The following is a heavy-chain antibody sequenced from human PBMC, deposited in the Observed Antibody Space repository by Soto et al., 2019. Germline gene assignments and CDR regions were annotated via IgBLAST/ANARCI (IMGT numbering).Heavy chain of an antibody. Sequence: SETLSLTCAVYGGSFSGYYWSWIRQPPGKGLEWIGEINHSGSTNYSPSLKSRVTLSVDTSKNQFSLKLSSVTAADTAVYYCARHSPPMYDILTGTTLDPYYGMDVWGQGTTVTVS. CDR1: GGSFSGYY. CDR3: ARHSPPMYDILTGTTLDPYYGMDV. V-gene: IGHV4-34*01. J-gene: IGHJ6*02. D-gene: IGHD3-9*01. CDR2: INHSGST.